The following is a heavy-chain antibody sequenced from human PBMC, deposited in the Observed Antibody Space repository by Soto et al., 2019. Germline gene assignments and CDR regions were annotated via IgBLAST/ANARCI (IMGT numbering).Heavy chain of an antibody. CDR1: GGSLVNPNW. CDR2: IYHIGST. Sequence: LVTPPLTCRGFGGSLVNPNWRRFVHQSPGKGLEWIGDIYHIGSTNYNPSLRGRVTISVDKSNNQFSLTLKYVTAADTAVYYCATLPPRIEVTVLPIPTWGQGTLVTVSS. D-gene: IGHD2-15*01. V-gene: IGHV4-4*03. J-gene: IGHJ5*02. CDR3: ATLPPRIEVTVLPIPT.